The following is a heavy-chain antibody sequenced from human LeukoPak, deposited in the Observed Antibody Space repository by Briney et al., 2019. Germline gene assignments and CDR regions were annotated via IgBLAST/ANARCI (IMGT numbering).Heavy chain of an antibody. J-gene: IGHJ4*02. CDR3: ARGGYYVSGSWDY. CDR2: IDSDGSYT. V-gene: IGHV3-74*01. D-gene: IGHD3-10*01. CDR1: GFTFSSYW. Sequence: GGSLRLSRAASGFTFSSYWMHWVRQAPGKGLVWVSRIDSDGSYTSYADSVKGRFTISRDNAKNTQYLQMNSLRAEDTAVYYCARGGYYVSGSWDYWGQGTLVTVSS.